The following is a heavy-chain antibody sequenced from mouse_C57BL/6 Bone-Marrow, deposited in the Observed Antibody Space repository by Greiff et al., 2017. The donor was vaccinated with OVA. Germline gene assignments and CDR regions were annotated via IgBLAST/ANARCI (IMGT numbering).Heavy chain of an antibody. CDR2: ISDGGSYT. D-gene: IGHD2-3*01. J-gene: IGHJ3*01. CDR3: ARDRGWLLRGFAY. Sequence: EVKLVESGGGLVKPGGSLKLSCAASGFTFSSYAMSWVRQTPEKRLEWVATISDGGSYTYYPDNVKGRFTISRDNAKNNLYLQMSHLKSEDTAMYYCARDRGWLLRGFAYWGQGTLVTVSA. CDR1: GFTFSSYA. V-gene: IGHV5-4*01.